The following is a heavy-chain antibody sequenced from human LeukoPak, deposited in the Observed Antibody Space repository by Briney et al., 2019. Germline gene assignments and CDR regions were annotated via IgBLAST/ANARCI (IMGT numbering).Heavy chain of an antibody. V-gene: IGHV4-34*01. J-gene: IGHJ4*02. CDR3: VRGEDPYKQGH. D-gene: IGHD5-24*01. CDR2: IHPTGVT. CDR1: GVSLSDYY. Sequence: PWETLSLTCDVSGVSLSDYYWSWIRQPPGKGLEWIGEIHPTGVTNYNPSLMTRVTISPDTSKRQFSLKLTSVTAADTAVYYCVRGEDPYKQGHWGQGAQVTASS.